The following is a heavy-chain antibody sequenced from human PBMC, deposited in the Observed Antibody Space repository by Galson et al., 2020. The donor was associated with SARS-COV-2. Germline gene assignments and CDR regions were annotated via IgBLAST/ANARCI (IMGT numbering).Heavy chain of an antibody. J-gene: IGHJ6*02. CDR1: GYTFTSYG. CDR3: ARDIGRVEYSYGYEYYYFYYGMDV. D-gene: IGHD5-18*01. CDR2: ISAYNGNT. V-gene: IGHV1-18*01. Sequence: ASVKVSCKASGYTFTSYGISWVRQAPGQGLEWMGWISAYNGNTNYAQKLQGRVTMTTDTSTSTAYMELRSLRSDDTAVYYCARDIGRVEYSYGYEYYYFYYGMDVWGQGTTVTVSS.